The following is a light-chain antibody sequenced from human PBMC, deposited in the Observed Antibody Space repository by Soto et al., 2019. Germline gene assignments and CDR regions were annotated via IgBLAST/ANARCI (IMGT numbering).Light chain of an antibody. CDR3: QQYNNWPRT. CDR2: GAS. Sequence: EIDMKKSPATRSVSPGERATPSYSDSQSVSSNLARYQQKPGQAPRLLIYGASTRATGIPARFSGSGSGKEFTLTIRSLQSEDFAVYHCQQYNNWPRTVGQGTKVDIK. CDR1: QSVSSN. V-gene: IGKV3-15*01. J-gene: IGKJ1*01.